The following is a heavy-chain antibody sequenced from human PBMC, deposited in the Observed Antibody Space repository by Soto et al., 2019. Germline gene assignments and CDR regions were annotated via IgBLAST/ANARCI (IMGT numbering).Heavy chain of an antibody. Sequence: QVQLVQSGAEVKKPGSSVKVSCKASGDTDTNYVISWVRQAPAQGLAWMGGIFPKFGTTYSAQKLQDRVTIPAEETTSTAYLQLSSLRLDDTAAYYCEAEMTFGTVSVVWGQGTTVTVAS. CDR2: IFPKFGTT. CDR3: EAEMTFGTVSVV. V-gene: IGHV1-69*01. CDR1: GDTDTNYV. J-gene: IGHJ6*02. D-gene: IGHD2-8*02.